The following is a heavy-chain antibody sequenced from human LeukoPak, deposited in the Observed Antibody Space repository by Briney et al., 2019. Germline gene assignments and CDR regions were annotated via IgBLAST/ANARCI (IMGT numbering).Heavy chain of an antibody. D-gene: IGHD2-8*01. CDR2: FDPEDGET. CDR3: ATGVYCTNGVCPWAFDY. V-gene: IGHV1-24*01. J-gene: IGHJ4*02. CDR1: GYTLTELS. Sequence: GASVKVSCKVSGYTLTELSMHWVRQAPGKGLEWMGGFDPEDGETIYAQKFQGRVTMTEDTSTDTAYMELSSLRPEDTAVYYCATGVYCTNGVCPWAFDYWGQGTLVTVSS.